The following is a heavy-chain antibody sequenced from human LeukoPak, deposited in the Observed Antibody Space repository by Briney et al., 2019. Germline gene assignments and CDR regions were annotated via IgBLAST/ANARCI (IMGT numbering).Heavy chain of an antibody. CDR3: ARDPTRANFDGYYFDN. J-gene: IGHJ4*02. V-gene: IGHV3-20*04. CDR1: GFTFSDYG. CDR2: ITRNGGTT. D-gene: IGHD3-9*01. Sequence: GGSLRLSCAASGFTFSDYGMGWVRQGPGKGLEWVSGITRNGGTTGYGDSVKGRFTISRDNGKNSLYLQMNNLRVDDTAFYYCARDPTRANFDGYYFDNWGQGTLVTVSS.